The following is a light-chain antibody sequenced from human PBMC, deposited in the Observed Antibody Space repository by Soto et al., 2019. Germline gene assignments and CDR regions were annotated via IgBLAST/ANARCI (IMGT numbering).Light chain of an antibody. V-gene: IGKV1-5*01. CDR1: QSISSW. Sequence: DIQMTQSPSTLSASVGDRVTITCRASQSISSWLAWYQQKPGKAPKLLIYDASRLESGVPSSFSGSGSGTEFTLTISSLQTDDGATEDCQQDNSYPYTFGKGTNLEIK. J-gene: IGKJ2*01. CDR2: DAS. CDR3: QQDNSYPYT.